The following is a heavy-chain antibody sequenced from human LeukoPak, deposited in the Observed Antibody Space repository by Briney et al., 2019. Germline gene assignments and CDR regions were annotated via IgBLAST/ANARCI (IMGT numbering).Heavy chain of an antibody. D-gene: IGHD5-18*01. V-gene: IGHV4-34*01. CDR3: ARGRYSHGYWYFDY. CDR2: INHSGST. CDR1: GGSFSGYY. Sequence: SETLSLTCAVYGGSFSGYYWSWIRQPPGKGLEWIGEINHSGSTNYNPSLKSRVTISVDTSKNQFSLKLSSVTAADTAVYYCARGRYSHGYWYFDYWGQGTLVTVSS. J-gene: IGHJ4*02.